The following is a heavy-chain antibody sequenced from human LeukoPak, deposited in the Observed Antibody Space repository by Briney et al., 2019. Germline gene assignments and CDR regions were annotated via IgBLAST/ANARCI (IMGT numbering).Heavy chain of an antibody. J-gene: IGHJ6*03. CDR3: ARVMCGGDCYLYYYMDV. Sequence: PGGSLRLSCAASGFTFSSYWMSWVRQAPGKGLEWVANIKQDGSEKYYVDSVKGRFTISRDNSKNTLYLQMNSLRAEDTAVYYCARVMCGGDCYLYYYMDVWGKGTTVTVSS. D-gene: IGHD2-21*02. CDR2: IKQDGSEK. V-gene: IGHV3-7*01. CDR1: GFTFSSYW.